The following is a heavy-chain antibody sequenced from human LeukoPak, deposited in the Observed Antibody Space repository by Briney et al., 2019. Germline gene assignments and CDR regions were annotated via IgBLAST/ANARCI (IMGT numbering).Heavy chain of an antibody. CDR1: GYTFTRYY. D-gene: IGHD4-23*01. CDR2: INPSGGDT. J-gene: IGHJ3*02. CDR3: AREYGGNSPFAFDI. Sequence: ASVKVSCKASGYTFTRYYMHWLRQAPGQGLEWMGIINPSGGDTTYAQKFQGRVTMTRNTSISTAYMELSSLRSEDTAVYYCAREYGGNSPFAFDIWGQGTMVTVSS. V-gene: IGHV1-46*01.